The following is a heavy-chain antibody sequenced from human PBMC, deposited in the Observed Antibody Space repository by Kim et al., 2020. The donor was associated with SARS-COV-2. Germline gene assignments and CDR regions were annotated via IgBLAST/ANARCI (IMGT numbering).Heavy chain of an antibody. J-gene: IGHJ1*01. V-gene: IGHV1-2*02. Sequence: TNDAQKFQGRVTMTRDTSISTAYMELSRLRSDDTAVYYCARGQRDSSVLHWGQGTLVTVSS. CDR2: T. D-gene: IGHD3-22*01. CDR3: ARGQRDSSVLH.